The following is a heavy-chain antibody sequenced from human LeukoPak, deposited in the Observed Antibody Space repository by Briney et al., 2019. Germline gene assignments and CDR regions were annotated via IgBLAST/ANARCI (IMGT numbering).Heavy chain of an antibody. CDR3: AREDYGGNYFDY. Sequence: GGSLRLSCAASGFTFSSYGMHWVRQAPSKGLEWVAVIWYDGSNKYYADSVKGRFTISRDNSKNTLYLQMNSLRAEDTAVYYCAREDYGGNYFDYWGQGTLVTVSS. D-gene: IGHD4-23*01. V-gene: IGHV3-33*01. CDR2: IWYDGSNK. J-gene: IGHJ4*02. CDR1: GFTFSSYG.